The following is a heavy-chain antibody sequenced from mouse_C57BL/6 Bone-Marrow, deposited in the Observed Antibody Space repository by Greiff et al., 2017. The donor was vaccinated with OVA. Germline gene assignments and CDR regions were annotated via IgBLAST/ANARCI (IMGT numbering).Heavy chain of an antibody. V-gene: IGHV1-64*01. CDR2: IHPNSGST. D-gene: IGHD1-1*01. J-gene: IGHJ3*01. Sequence: QVQLQQPGAELVKPGASVKVSCKASGYTFTSYWMHWVKQRPGQGLEWIGMIHPNSGSTNYNEKFKSKATLTVDKSSSTAYMQLSSLTSEDSAVYYCARPGYYYGSSSLAYWGQGTLVTVSA. CDR1: GYTFTSYW. CDR3: ARPGYYYGSSSLAY.